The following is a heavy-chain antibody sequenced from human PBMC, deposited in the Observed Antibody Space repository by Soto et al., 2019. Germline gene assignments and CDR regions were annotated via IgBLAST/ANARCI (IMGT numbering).Heavy chain of an antibody. V-gene: IGHV4-59*01. CDR3: ARAPRGNYGYPSYFDY. D-gene: IGHD3-10*01. CDR1: GGSISSYY. J-gene: IGHJ4*02. CDR2: IYYSGST. Sequence: SETLSLTCTVSGGSISSYYWSWIRQLPGKVLEFIGYIYYSGSTNYNPSLKSRVTISVDTSMNQFSLKLSSVTAADTVVYYCARAPRGNYGYPSYFDYWGQGTLVTVSS.